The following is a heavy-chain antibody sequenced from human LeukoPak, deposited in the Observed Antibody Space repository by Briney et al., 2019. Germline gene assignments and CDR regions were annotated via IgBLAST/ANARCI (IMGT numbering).Heavy chain of an antibody. CDR3: ARAVGTSRNFFDY. CDR1: GGSISSGSYY. D-gene: IGHD4-23*01. CDR2: LYTSGGT. J-gene: IGHJ4*02. Sequence: SETLSLTCTVSGGSISSGSYYWSWIRQPAGTGLEWLGRLYTSGGTNYNPSLKSRVTISVDTSKTQFSLKLSSVTAADTAVYYCARAVGTSRNFFDYWGQGTLVTVSS. V-gene: IGHV4-61*02.